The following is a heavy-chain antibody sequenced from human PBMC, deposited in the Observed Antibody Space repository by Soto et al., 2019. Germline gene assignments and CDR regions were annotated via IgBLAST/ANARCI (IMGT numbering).Heavy chain of an antibody. CDR2: ISYDGSNK. CDR3: AKDPEYSSSGPDY. J-gene: IGHJ4*02. Sequence: QVQLVESGGGVVQAGRSLRLSCAASGFTFSSYAMHWVRQAPGKGLEWVAVISYDGSNKYYADSVKGRFTISRDNSKNTLYLQMNSLRAEDTAVYYCAKDPEYSSSGPDYWGQGTLVTVSS. D-gene: IGHD6-6*01. V-gene: IGHV3-30*18. CDR1: GFTFSSYA.